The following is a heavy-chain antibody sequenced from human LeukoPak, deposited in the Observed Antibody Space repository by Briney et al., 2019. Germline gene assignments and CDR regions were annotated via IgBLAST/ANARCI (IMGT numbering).Heavy chain of an antibody. D-gene: IGHD4-23*01. CDR2: IYHSGST. J-gene: IGHJ4*02. CDR1: GYSISSGYY. CDR3: ARESEVTATDY. V-gene: IGHV4-38-2*02. Sequence: SETLSLTCAVPGYSISSGYYWGWIRQPPGKGLEWIGSIYHSGSTYDNPSLKSRVTISVDASKNQFSLKLSSVTAADTAVYYCARESEVTATDYWGQGTLVTVSS.